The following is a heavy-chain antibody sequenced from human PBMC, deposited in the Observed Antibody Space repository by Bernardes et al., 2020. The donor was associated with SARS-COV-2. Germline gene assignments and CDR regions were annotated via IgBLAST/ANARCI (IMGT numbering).Heavy chain of an antibody. V-gene: IGHV1-18*01. CDR1: GYSFSSYG. D-gene: IGHD2-2*02. Sequence: ASVKVSCKASGYSFSSYGVTWVRQAPGQGLEWIGWISANGDNTHYAQKIQGRITMTTDTSTSTAYMELRSLRSDDTAVYYCAREYCSGTICYNWGRTDVWGQGTTVTVSS. J-gene: IGHJ6*02. CDR2: ISANGDNT. CDR3: AREYCSGTICYNWGRTDV.